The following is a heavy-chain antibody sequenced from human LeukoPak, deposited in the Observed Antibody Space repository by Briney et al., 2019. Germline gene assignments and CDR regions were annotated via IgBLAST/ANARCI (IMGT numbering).Heavy chain of an antibody. CDR1: GGSISSYY. V-gene: IGHV4-4*07. CDR2: IYTSGST. D-gene: IGHD3-22*01. J-gene: IGHJ4*02. Sequence: SETLSLTCTVSGGSISSYYWSWIRQPAGKGLEWIGRIYTSGSTNYNPSLKSRVTMSVDTSKNQFSLKLSSVTAADTAVYYCARYQYYYDSSGYSNFEYWGQGTLVTVSS. CDR3: ARYQYYYDSSGYSNFEY.